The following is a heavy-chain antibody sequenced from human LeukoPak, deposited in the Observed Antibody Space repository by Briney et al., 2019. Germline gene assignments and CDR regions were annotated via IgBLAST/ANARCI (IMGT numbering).Heavy chain of an antibody. V-gene: IGHV4-59*01. CDR3: AREWRDGYNNYYYYMDV. Sequence: SETLSLTCTVSGGSISGSYWSWIRQPPGKGLEWIAYMYNSGSTNYNPSLKSRVTISIDTSKNQFSLKLSSVTAADTAVYYCAREWRDGYNNYYYYMDVWGKGTTVTVSS. CDR2: MYNSGST. J-gene: IGHJ6*03. D-gene: IGHD5-24*01. CDR1: GGSISGSY.